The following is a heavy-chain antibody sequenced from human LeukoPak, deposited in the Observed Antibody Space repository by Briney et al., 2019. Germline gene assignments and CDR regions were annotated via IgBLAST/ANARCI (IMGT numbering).Heavy chain of an antibody. CDR3: ARVYGDYVNYFDY. CDR1: GFTFSSYW. D-gene: IGHD4-17*01. V-gene: IGHV3-7*01. Sequence: GGSLRLSYAASGFTFSSYWMSWVRQAPGKGLEWVANIKQDGSEKYYVDSVKGRFTISRDNAKNSLYLQMNSLRAEDTAVYYCARVYGDYVNYFDYWGQGTLVTVSS. CDR2: IKQDGSEK. J-gene: IGHJ4*02.